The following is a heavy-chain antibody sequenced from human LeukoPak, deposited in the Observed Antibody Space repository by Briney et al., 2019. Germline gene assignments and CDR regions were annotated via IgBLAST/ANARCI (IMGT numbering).Heavy chain of an antibody. J-gene: IGHJ5*02. CDR2: IGSTGRTI. CDR1: GFTFSSYS. D-gene: IGHD4-17*01. Sequence: PGGSLRLSCAASGFTFSSYSMNWVRQAPGEGLEWVSYIGSTGRTIYYADSVKGRFTISRDNAKNSLYLQVNSLRDEDTAVYYCARGMTTVTGFNWFDPWGQGTLVIVSS. V-gene: IGHV3-48*02. CDR3: ARGMTTVTGFNWFDP.